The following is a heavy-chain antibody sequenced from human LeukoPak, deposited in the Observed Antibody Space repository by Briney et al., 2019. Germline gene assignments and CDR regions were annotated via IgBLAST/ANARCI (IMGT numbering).Heavy chain of an antibody. J-gene: IGHJ4*02. V-gene: IGHV3-33*08. CDR2: IWYGGSNK. D-gene: IGHD6-13*01. CDR1: GFTFSSYG. CDR3: ASDLSTWFD. Sequence: GGSLRLSCAASGFTFSSYGMHWVRQAPGKGLEWVAVIWYGGSNKYYADSVKGRFTISRDNSKNTLYLQMDSLRAEDTAVYYCASDLSTWFDWGQGTQVTVAS.